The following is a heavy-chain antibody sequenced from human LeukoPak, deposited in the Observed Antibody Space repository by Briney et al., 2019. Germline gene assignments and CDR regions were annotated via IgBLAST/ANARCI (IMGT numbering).Heavy chain of an antibody. CDR1: GFTFSSYA. CDR2: IRYDGSNK. Sequence: WGSLRLSCAASGFTFSSYAMHWVRQAPGKGLEWVAFIRYDGSNKYYADSVKGRLTISRDNSKSTLYLQMNSLRAEDTAVYYCETVKGDILTGFGSFDYWGQGTLVTVSS. V-gene: IGHV3-30*02. J-gene: IGHJ4*02. D-gene: IGHD3-9*01. CDR3: ETVKGDILTGFGSFDY.